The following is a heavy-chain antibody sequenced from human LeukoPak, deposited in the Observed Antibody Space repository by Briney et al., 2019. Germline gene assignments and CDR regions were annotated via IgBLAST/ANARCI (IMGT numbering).Heavy chain of an antibody. D-gene: IGHD3-22*01. CDR1: GFTFSSYA. J-gene: IGHJ5*02. CDR3: ARDLRERSSGLRWFDP. Sequence: GGSLRLSCAASGFTFSSYAMNWVRQAPGKGLEWVSSISSSTSYIYYADSVKGRFTISRHNSKNTLYLQMNSLRAEDTAVYYCARDLRERSSGLRWFDPWGQGTLVTVSS. CDR2: ISSSTSYI. V-gene: IGHV3-21*04.